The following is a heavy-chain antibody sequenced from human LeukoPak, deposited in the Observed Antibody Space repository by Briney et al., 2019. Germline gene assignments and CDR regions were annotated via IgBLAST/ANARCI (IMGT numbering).Heavy chain of an antibody. V-gene: IGHV3-48*03. CDR2: ISSAGSTI. D-gene: IGHD3-10*01. J-gene: IGHJ3*02. CDR3: AKPRRSGRGDAFDI. CDR1: GFTFSSYE. Sequence: PGGSLRLPCAASGFTFSSYEMNWVRQAPGKGLEWVSYISSAGSTIYYADSVKGRFTISRDNANNSLYLQMNSLRAEDTAVYYCAKPRRSGRGDAFDIWGQGTMVTVSS.